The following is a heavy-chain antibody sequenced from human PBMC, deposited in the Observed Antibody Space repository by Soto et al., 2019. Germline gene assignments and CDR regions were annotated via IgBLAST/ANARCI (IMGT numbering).Heavy chain of an antibody. CDR1: GGSISSYY. CDR2: IYYSGST. CDR3: ARYYGGYSDY. D-gene: IGHD3-10*01. Sequence: PSETLSLTCPASGGSISSYYWSWIRQPPGKGLEWIGYIYYSGSTNYNPSLKSRVTISVDTSKNQFSLKLSSVTAADTAVYYCARYYGGYSDYWGQGTLVTVSS. J-gene: IGHJ4*02. V-gene: IGHV4-59*08.